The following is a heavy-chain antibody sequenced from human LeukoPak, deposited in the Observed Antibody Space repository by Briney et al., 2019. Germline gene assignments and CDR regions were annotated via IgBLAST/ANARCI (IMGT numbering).Heavy chain of an antibody. CDR2: IYTSGST. CDR3: ARVGGPYCSGGSCVVSYGMDV. Sequence: SETLSLTCTVSGASISSYYWSWIRQPAGKGLEWLGRIYTSGSTNYNPSLKSRVTMSVDTSKNQFSLKLSSVTAADTAVYYCARVGGPYCSGGSCVVSYGMDVWGQGTTVTVSS. D-gene: IGHD2-15*01. CDR1: GASISSYY. V-gene: IGHV4-4*07. J-gene: IGHJ6*02.